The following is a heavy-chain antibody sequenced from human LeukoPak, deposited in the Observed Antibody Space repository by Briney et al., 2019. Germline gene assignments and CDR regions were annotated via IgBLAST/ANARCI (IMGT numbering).Heavy chain of an antibody. V-gene: IGHV4-34*01. CDR2: INHSGST. J-gene: IGHJ4*02. CDR3: ARGLEQQLVLFDY. CDR1: GGSFSGYY. Sequence: SETLSLTCAVYGGSFSGYYWSWIRQPPGEGLEWIGEINHSGSTNYNPSLKSRVTISVDTSKNQFSLKLSSVTAADTAVYYCARGLEQQLVLFDYWGQGTLVTVSS. D-gene: IGHD6-13*01.